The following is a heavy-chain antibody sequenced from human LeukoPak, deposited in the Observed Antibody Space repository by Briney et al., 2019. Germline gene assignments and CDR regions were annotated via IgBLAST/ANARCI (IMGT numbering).Heavy chain of an antibody. CDR1: GYTFTSYY. CDR3: ARVRIHYRGDPLGCLWGCDAFDT. V-gene: IGHV1-46*01. CDR2: INSSGGST. J-gene: IGHJ3*02. D-gene: IGHD3-10*01. Sequence: ASVKISCKASGYTFTSYYMNWVRQAPGQGLEWMGVINSSGGSTNYAQKFQGRVTMTRDTSTSTVYMELSSLRSEDTAVYYCARVRIHYRGDPLGCLWGCDAFDTWGQGTRITVSS.